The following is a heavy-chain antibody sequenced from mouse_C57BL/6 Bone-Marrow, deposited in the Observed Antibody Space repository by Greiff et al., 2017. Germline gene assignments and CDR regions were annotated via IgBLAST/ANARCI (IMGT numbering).Heavy chain of an antibody. CDR2: IHPNSGST. V-gene: IGHV1-64*01. Sequence: QVQLQQPGAELVKPGASVKLSCKASGYTFTSYWMHWVKQRPGQGLEWIGMIHPNSGSTNYNEKFKSKATLTVDKSSSTAYMQLSRLTSEDSAVYYCALITTVVEVDYWGQGTTLTVSS. CDR3: ALITTVVEVDY. CDR1: GYTFTSYW. D-gene: IGHD1-1*01. J-gene: IGHJ2*01.